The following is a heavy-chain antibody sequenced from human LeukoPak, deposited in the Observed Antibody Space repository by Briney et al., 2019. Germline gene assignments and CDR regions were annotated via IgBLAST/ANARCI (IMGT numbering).Heavy chain of an antibody. J-gene: IGHJ5*02. CDR2: INWNGGST. Sequence: GGSLRLSCAASGFTFDDYGMSWVRQAPGKGLEWVSGINWNGGSTGYADSVKGRFTISRDNAKNSLYLQMNSLRAEDTAVYYCAKVVVVPAASWFDPWGQGTLVTVSS. CDR3: AKVVVVPAASWFDP. D-gene: IGHD2-2*01. CDR1: GFTFDDYG. V-gene: IGHV3-20*04.